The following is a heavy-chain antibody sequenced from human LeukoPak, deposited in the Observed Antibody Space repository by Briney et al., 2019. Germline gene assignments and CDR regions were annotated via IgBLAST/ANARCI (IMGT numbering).Heavy chain of an antibody. D-gene: IGHD3-22*01. CDR3: AREPRGFITPDAFDI. CDR2: IYYSGST. CDR1: GGSISSYY. V-gene: IGHV4-59*01. Sequence: PSETLSLTCTVSGGSISSYYWSWIWQPPGKGLEWIGYIYYSGSTNYNPSLKSRVTISVDTSKNQFSLKLSSVTAADTAVYYCAREPRGFITPDAFDIWGQGTMVTVSS. J-gene: IGHJ3*02.